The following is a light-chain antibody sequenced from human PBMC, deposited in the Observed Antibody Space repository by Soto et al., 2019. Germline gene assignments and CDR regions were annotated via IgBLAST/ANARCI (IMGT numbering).Light chain of an antibody. V-gene: IGLV2-11*01. CDR1: SSDVGAYNF. CDR3: CSYAGSYTLV. CDR2: DVS. Sequence: QSALNQPRSVSGSPGQSVTISCTGTSSDVGAYNFVSWYQQHPGRVPKLMIYDVSRRPSGVPDRFSGSKSGNTASLTISGLQADDEADYYCCSYAGSYTLVFGGGTKVTVL. J-gene: IGLJ3*02.